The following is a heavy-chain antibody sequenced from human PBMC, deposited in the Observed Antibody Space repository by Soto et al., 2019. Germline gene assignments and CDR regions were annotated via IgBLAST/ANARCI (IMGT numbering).Heavy chain of an antibody. Sequence: QAQLVQSGAEVKKPGASVKLSCKTSGYTFTSYYIHWVRQAPGQGLEWMGIINPNGGSTNYAQEFQGRVTVTRDTSTSTVYMELSSLRSEDTAVYYCARHLTAGDCLGQGTLLTVSS. J-gene: IGHJ4*02. CDR1: GYTFTSYY. CDR3: ARHLTAGDC. V-gene: IGHV1-46*01. D-gene: IGHD6-13*01. CDR2: INPNGGST.